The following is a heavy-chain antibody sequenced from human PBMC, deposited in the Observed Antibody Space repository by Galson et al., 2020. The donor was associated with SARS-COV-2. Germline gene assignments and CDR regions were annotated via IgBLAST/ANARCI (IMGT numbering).Heavy chain of an antibody. CDR2: TFHSGST. J-gene: IGHJ4*02. CDR1: AVSISSSTYY. V-gene: IGHV4-39*01. CDR3: ATSGVVINCYFDS. Sequence: SETLSLTCTVTAVSISSSTYYWCWIRQPPGPGLEWIASTFHSGSTDYNPSLKSRVTISVDTSKNQFSLKLTSVTAADTAMYYCATSGVVINCYFDSWGQGTLVTVSS. D-gene: IGHD3-3*01.